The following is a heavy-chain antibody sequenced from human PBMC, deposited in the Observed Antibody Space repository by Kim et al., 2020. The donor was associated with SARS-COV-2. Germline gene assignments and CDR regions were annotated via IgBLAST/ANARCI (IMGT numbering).Heavy chain of an antibody. CDR3: ARDWEGGYDYAAFDI. CDR1: GGSISSSSYY. D-gene: IGHD5-12*01. CDR2: IYYSGST. J-gene: IGHJ3*02. Sequence: SETLSLTCTVSGGSISSSSYYWGWIRQPPGKGLEWIGSIYYSGSTYYNPSLKSRVTISVDTSKNQFSLKLSSVTAADTAVYYCARDWEGGYDYAAFDIWGQGTMVTVSS. V-gene: IGHV4-39*07.